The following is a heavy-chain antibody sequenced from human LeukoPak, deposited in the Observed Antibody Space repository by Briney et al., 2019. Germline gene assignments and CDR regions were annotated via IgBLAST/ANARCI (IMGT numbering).Heavy chain of an antibody. CDR3: AKNKWESWFDP. CDR2: ISAYNGNT. CDR1: GYTFTSSG. J-gene: IGHJ5*02. V-gene: IGHV1-18*01. D-gene: IGHD1-26*01. Sequence: ASVKVSCKASGYTFTSSGISWVRQAPGQGLEWMGWISAYNGNTHYVQNLQGGVTMTTDTSTSTAYMELRSLRSDDTAVYYCAKNKWESWFDPWGQGTLATVSS.